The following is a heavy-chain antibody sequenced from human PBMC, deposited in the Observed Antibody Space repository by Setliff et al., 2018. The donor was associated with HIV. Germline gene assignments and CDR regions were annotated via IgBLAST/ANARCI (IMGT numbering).Heavy chain of an antibody. D-gene: IGHD6-19*01. CDR1: GFTLTDYG. CDR3: ARAVHSGWYYFDS. CDR2: IDRSSSTI. V-gene: IGHV3-48*04. Sequence: GGSLRLSCAASGFTLTDYGMNWVRQAPGKGLEWVSYIDRSSSTIYYADSVKGRFTISRDNAKNSLYLQMNSLRAEDTAVYYCARAVHSGWYYFDSWGQGTLVTVSS. J-gene: IGHJ4*02.